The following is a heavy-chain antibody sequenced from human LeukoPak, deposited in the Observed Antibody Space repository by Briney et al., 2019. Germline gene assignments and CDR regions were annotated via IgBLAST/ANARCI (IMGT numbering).Heavy chain of an antibody. CDR1: GGSISSGSYY. V-gene: IGHV4-61*02. J-gene: IGHJ4*02. CDR2: IYTSGST. Sequence: PSQTLSLTCTVSGGSISSGSYYWSWIRQPAGKGLEWIGRIYTSGSTNYNPSLKSRVTISVDTSKNQFSLKLSSVTAADTAVYYCARGDYCSGGNCYYYWGQGTLVTVSS. CDR3: ARGDYCSGGNCYYY. D-gene: IGHD2-15*01.